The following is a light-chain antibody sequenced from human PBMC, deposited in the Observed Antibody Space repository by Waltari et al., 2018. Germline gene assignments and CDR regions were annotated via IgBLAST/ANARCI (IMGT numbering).Light chain of an antibody. CDR1: SSDVGRYNF. CDR3: SSFTNSGTIV. CDR2: EVS. V-gene: IGLV2-14*01. J-gene: IGLJ3*02. Sequence: QSALTQPASVSGSPGQSITISCTGTSSDVGRYNFVSWYQQYAGKVPKLMFYEVSNRASGVSNRFSGSKSGNTASLTISGLQAEDEADYYCSSFTNSGTIVFGGGTKLTVL.